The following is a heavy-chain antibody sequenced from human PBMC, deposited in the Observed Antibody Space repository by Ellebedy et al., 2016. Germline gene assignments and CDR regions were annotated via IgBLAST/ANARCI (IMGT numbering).Heavy chain of an antibody. J-gene: IGHJ5*02. CDR2: IIPIFGTA. V-gene: IGHV1-69*13. CDR1: GYTFTSYG. D-gene: IGHD2-21*02. CDR3: AREGTSVVVTADA. Sequence: SVKVSXXASGYTFTSYGISWVRQAPGQGLEWMGGIIPIFGTANYAQKFQGRVTITADESTSTAYMELSSLRSEDTAVYYCAREGTSVVVTADAWGQGTLVTVSS.